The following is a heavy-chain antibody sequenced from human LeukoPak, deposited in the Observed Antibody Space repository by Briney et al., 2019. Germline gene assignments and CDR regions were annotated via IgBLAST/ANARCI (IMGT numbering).Heavy chain of an antibody. CDR3: ARDLTDYYELDY. D-gene: IGHD3-22*01. V-gene: IGHV4-59*12. CDR2: IYYSGST. Sequence: SETLSLTCTVSGGSISSYYWSWIRQPPGKGLEWIGYIYYSGSTNYNPSLKSRVTISVDTSKNQFSLKMSSVTAADTAVYYCARDLTDYYELDYWGQGTLVTVSS. CDR1: GGSISSYY. J-gene: IGHJ4*02.